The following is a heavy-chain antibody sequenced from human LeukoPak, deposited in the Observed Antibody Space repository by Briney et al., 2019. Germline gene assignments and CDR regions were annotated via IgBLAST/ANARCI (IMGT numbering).Heavy chain of an antibody. CDR1: GYRFTGYY. J-gene: IGHJ3*02. Sequence: ASVTVSCKTSGYRFTGYYMHWVRQAPGQGLEWMGWINPKSGDPIYVQKFQGRVTLTRDTSIDTAYMELSRLRSDDTAVYYCASPYYDILTGPYPDAFDIWGQGTMVTVSS. CDR3: ASPYYDILTGPYPDAFDI. CDR2: INPKSGDP. V-gene: IGHV1-2*02. D-gene: IGHD3-9*01.